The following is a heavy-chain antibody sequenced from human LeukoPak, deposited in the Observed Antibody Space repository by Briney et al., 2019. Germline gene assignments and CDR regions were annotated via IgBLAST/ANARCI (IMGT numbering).Heavy chain of an antibody. Sequence: SETLSLTCAVYGGSFSGYYWSWIRQPPGKGLEWIGEINHSGSTNYNPSLKSRVTISVDTSKNQFSLQLSSVTAADTAVYYCARGARTPSGYGSRTAGRANWFDPWGQGTLVTVSS. CDR3: ARGARTPSGYGSRTAGRANWFDP. CDR2: INHSGST. CDR1: GGSFSGYY. V-gene: IGHV4-34*01. D-gene: IGHD5-12*01. J-gene: IGHJ5*02.